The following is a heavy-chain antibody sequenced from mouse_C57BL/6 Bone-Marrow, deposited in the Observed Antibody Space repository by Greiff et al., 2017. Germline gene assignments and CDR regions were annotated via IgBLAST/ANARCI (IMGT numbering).Heavy chain of an antibody. CDR1: GFTFSDAW. V-gene: IGHV6-6*01. CDR3: TRGVTTRFDY. CDR2: IRNKANNHAT. D-gene: IGHD2-2*01. J-gene: IGHJ2*01. Sequence: EVMLVESGGGLVQPGGSMKLSCAASGFTFSDAWMDWVRQSPEKGLEWVAEIRNKANNHATYYAESVKGRFTISRDDSKSSVYLQMNSLRAEDTGIYYCTRGVTTRFDYWGQGTTLTVSS.